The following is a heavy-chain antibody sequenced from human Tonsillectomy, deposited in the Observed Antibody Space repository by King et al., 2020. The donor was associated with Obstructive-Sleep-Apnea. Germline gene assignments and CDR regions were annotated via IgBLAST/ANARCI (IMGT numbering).Heavy chain of an antibody. J-gene: IGHJ3*02. CDR1: GYTFTSYA. CDR2: INAGNGYT. V-gene: IGHV1-3*01. D-gene: IGHD3-10*01. Sequence: QLVQSGAEVKKPGASVKVSCKASGYTFTSYAIHWVRQAPRQRLEWMGWINAGNGYTKYSQKFQGRVTFTRDTSANTAYMELSSLRSEDTAMYYCTRNYGSGTYYRDAFDIWGQGTMVTVSS. CDR3: TRNYGSGTYYRDAFDI.